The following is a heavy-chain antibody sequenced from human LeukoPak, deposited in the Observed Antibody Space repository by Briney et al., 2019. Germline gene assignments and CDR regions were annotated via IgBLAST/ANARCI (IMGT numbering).Heavy chain of an antibody. V-gene: IGHV4-39*01. CDR2: IYYSGST. CDR3: ARHASGSYAPADY. D-gene: IGHD1-26*01. CDR1: GGSISISSYY. J-gene: IGHJ4*02. Sequence: PSETLSLTCTVSGGSISISSYYWGWIRQPPGKGLEWIGSIYYSGSTYYNPSLKSRVTISVDTSKNQFSLKLSSVTAADTAVYYCARHASGSYAPADYWGQGTLVTVSS.